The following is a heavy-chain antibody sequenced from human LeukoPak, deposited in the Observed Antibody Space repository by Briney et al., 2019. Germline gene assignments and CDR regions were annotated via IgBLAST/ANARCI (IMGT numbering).Heavy chain of an antibody. J-gene: IGHJ3*02. CDR1: GGSISSGSYY. CDR2: IYTSGNT. Sequence: SQTLSLTCTVSGGSISSGSYYWSWIRQPAGKGLEWIGRIYTSGNTNYNPSLKSRVTKSVDTSKNQFSLKLSSVTAADTAVYYCAGGPNYDFWSDAFNIWGQGTMVTVSS. CDR3: AGGPNYDFWSDAFNI. D-gene: IGHD3-3*01. V-gene: IGHV4-61*02.